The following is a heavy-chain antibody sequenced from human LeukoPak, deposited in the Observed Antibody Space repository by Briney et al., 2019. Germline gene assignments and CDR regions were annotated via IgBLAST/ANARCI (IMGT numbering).Heavy chain of an antibody. Sequence: SETLSLTCTVSGGSISSGGYYWSWIRQPPGKGLEWIGYIYHSGSTYYNPSLKSRVTISVDTSKNQFSLKLSSVTAADTAVYYCARDGIVGANDYWGQGTLATVSS. V-gene: IGHV4-30-2*01. J-gene: IGHJ4*02. D-gene: IGHD1-26*01. CDR3: ARDGIVGANDY. CDR2: IYHSGST. CDR1: GGSISSGGYY.